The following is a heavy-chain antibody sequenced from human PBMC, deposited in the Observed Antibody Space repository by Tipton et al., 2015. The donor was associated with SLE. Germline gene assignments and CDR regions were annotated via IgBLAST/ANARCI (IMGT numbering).Heavy chain of an antibody. CDR3: ARRGYGSGSS. CDR2: INHSGST. V-gene: IGHV4-34*01. D-gene: IGHD3-10*01. J-gene: IGHJ5*02. Sequence: LSLTCTVSGGSISSYYWSWIRQPPGKGLGWIGEINHSGSTNYNPSLKSRVTISVDTSKNQFSLKLSSVTAADTAVYYCARRGYGSGSSWGQGTLVTVSS. CDR1: GGSISSYY.